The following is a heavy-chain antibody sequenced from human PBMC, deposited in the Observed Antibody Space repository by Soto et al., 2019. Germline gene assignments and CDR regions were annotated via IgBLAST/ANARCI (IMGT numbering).Heavy chain of an antibody. CDR3: ARSYYDIMTGMYYFDY. CDR1: GFSLSTSGIS. D-gene: IGHD3-9*01. CDR2: VDWDDDK. V-gene: IGHV2-70*11. Sequence: GSGPALGNPTETLTLTCSFSGFSLSTSGISVSWIRQPPGKALEWLARVDWDDDKYYNTSLRPRLTISKDTSKREVVLTMTNTDPVDTATYYCARSYYDIMTGMYYFDYWGQGNLVTVSS. J-gene: IGHJ4*02.